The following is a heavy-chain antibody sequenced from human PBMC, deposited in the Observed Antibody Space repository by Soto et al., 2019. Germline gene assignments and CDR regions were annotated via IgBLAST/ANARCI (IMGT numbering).Heavy chain of an antibody. D-gene: IGHD3-3*01. J-gene: IGHJ4*02. V-gene: IGHV1-69*13. CDR1: GGTFSSYA. CDR3: ATPEGGYYPRFDY. Sequence: SVKVSCKASGGTFSSYAISWVRQAPGQGLEWMGGIIPIFGTANYAQKFQGRVTITADESTSTAYMELSSLRSEDTAVYYCATPEGGYYPRFDYWGQGTLVTVSS. CDR2: IIPIFGTA.